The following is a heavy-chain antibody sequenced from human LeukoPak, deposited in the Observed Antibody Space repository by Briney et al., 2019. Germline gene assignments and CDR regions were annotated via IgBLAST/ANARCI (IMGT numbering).Heavy chain of an antibody. Sequence: SETLSLTCTVSGGSISSYYWSWIRQPPGKGLEWLGYIYYSGSTNYNPSLKSRVTISVDTSKNQFSLKLSSVTAADTAVYYCARVGGDGAFDIWGQGTMVTVSS. CDR3: ARVGGDGAFDI. CDR1: GGSISSYY. V-gene: IGHV4-59*01. J-gene: IGHJ3*02. CDR2: IYYSGST. D-gene: IGHD2-21*02.